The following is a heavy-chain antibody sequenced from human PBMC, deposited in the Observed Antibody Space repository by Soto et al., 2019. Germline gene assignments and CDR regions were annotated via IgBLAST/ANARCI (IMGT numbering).Heavy chain of an antibody. CDR2: ISGSGGST. D-gene: IGHD6-6*01. Sequence: EVQLLESGGGLVQPGGSLRLSCAASGFPFSTYAMTWVRQAPGKGLEWVSAISGSGGSTYYADSVKGRFTISRDKSKSTLFLQMNSLRAEYTAVYYCAKNWDTTFSSSSHWGQGALVTVSS. CDR3: AKNWDTTFSSSSH. J-gene: IGHJ4*02. CDR1: GFPFSTYA. V-gene: IGHV3-23*01.